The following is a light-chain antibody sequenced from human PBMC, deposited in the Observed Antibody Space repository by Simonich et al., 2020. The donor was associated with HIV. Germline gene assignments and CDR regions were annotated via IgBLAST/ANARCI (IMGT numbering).Light chain of an antibody. V-gene: IGLV2-14*01. CDR2: DVS. Sequence: QSALTQPASVSGSPGQSITISCTGTSSDFGGYDYVSWYQQHPGKAPKLMIYDVSKRPAGVSNRFSGSKSGNTASLTISGLQAEDEADYYCSSYTSSSTLVFGGGTKVTVL. J-gene: IGLJ2*01. CDR3: SSYTSSSTLV. CDR1: SSDFGGYDY.